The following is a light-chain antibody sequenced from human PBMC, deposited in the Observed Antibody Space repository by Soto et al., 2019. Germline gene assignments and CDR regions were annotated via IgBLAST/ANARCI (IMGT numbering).Light chain of an antibody. V-gene: IGKV3D-20*02. CDR1: QSVSSSY. CDR3: QQRTNWPPA. Sequence: EIVLTQSPGTLSLSPGERATVSCRASQSVSSSYLAWYQQKPGQAPRLLIYGASSRATGIPDRFSGSGSGTDFTLTISRLEPEDFAVYYCQQRTNWPPAFGQGTRLEI. J-gene: IGKJ5*01. CDR2: GAS.